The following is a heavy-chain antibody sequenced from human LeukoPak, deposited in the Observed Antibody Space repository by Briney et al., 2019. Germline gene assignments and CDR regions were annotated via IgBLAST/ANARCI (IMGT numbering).Heavy chain of an antibody. V-gene: IGHV3-66*01. D-gene: IGHD4-11*01. Sequence: GGSLRLSCAASGFTTSNNYIRWLRQAPGKGLEWVSHIYSGGFTQFAGSVRGRFTMSRDSSKNTLYLQMNSLRAEDTAVYYCAKKKTDYSYPSSFDYWGQGTLVTVSS. J-gene: IGHJ4*02. CDR3: AKKKTDYSYPSSFDY. CDR1: GFTTSNNY. CDR2: IYSGGFT.